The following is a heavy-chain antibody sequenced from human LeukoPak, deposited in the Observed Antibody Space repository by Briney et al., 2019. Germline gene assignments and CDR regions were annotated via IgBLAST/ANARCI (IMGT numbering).Heavy chain of an antibody. CDR3: VRDYCGGDCYPFDY. Sequence: GGALRLSCAVSGFTFGDYGLSWGRQAPGKGVEWVSGINWNGGSTGYADSVKGRFTISRDNAKKSLYLKMNSLRGEDTAFYYCVRDYCGGDCYPFDYWGQGTLVTVSS. CDR1: GFTFGDYG. CDR2: INWNGGST. J-gene: IGHJ4*02. V-gene: IGHV3-20*04. D-gene: IGHD2-21*02.